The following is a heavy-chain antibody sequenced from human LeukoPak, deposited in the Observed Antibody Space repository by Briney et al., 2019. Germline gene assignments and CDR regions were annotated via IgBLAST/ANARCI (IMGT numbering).Heavy chain of an antibody. Sequence: QPGGSLRLSCAASGFTFSSYAMSWVRQAPGKGLEWVSAISGSGGSTYYADSVKGRFTISRDNSKNTLYLQMNSLRAEDPAVYYCAKDQASRGSYSGVDYWGQGTLVTVSS. CDR3: AKDQASRGSYSGVDY. D-gene: IGHD1-26*01. J-gene: IGHJ4*02. CDR1: GFTFSSYA. CDR2: ISGSGGST. V-gene: IGHV3-23*01.